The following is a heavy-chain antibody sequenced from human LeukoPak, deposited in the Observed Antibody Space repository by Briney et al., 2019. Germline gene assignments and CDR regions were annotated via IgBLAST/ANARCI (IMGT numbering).Heavy chain of an antibody. J-gene: IGHJ6*03. CDR1: GDSISSNIYY. Sequence: SETLSLTCIVSGDSISSNIYYWGWIRQPPGRGLEWIGTSFNGGDTYKNPSLKSRVTIFVDASKNQFSLTLTSVTAADTAVYYCATTSGYRNYYDYYLDVWGKGTTVTVSS. CDR2: SFNGGDT. CDR3: ATTSGYRNYYDYYLDV. V-gene: IGHV4-39*01. D-gene: IGHD3-22*01.